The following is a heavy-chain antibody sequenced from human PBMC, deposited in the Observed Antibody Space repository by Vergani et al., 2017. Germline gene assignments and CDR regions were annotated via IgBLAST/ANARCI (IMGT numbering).Heavy chain of an antibody. Sequence: EVQLVESGGGLVKPGRSLRLSCAASGFTFSSYSMHWVRQAPGKGLEWVSSISSSSSYTYYADSVKGRFTISRDNAKNSLYLQMNSLRAEDTAVYYCARGWYCSSTSCYQGVMDVWGKGTTVTVSS. J-gene: IGHJ6*03. CDR2: ISSSSSYT. CDR3: ARGWYCSSTSCYQGVMDV. CDR1: GFTFSSYS. V-gene: IGHV3-21*01. D-gene: IGHD2-2*01.